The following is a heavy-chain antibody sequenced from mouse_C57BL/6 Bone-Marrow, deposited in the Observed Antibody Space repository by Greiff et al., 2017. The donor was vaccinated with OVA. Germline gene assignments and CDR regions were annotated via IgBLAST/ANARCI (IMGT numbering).Heavy chain of an antibody. D-gene: IGHD1-1*01. J-gene: IGHJ4*01. Sequence: EVQLVESGGGLVKPGGSLKLSCAASGFTFSSYTMSWVRQTPEKRLEWVATISGGGGNTYYPDSVKGRFTISRDNAKNTLYLQMSSLRSEDTALYYCARRTTCYAMDYWGQGTSVTVSS. CDR3: ARRTTCYAMDY. CDR1: GFTFSSYT. CDR2: ISGGGGNT. V-gene: IGHV5-9*01.